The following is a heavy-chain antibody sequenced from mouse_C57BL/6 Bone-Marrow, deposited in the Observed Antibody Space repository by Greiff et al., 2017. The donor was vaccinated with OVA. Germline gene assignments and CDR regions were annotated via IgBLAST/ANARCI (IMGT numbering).Heavy chain of an antibody. CDR2: IHPNSGST. CDR1: GYTFTSYW. V-gene: IGHV1-64*01. J-gene: IGHJ1*03. CDR3: ARATVGAFDI. D-gene: IGHD1-1*01. Sequence: VQLQQPGAELVKPGASVQLSCKASGYTFTSYWMHWVKQRPGQGLEWIGMIHPNSGSTNYNEKFKSKATLTVDKSSSTAYMQLSSLTSEDSAVYCCARATVGAFDIWGTGTTVTVSS.